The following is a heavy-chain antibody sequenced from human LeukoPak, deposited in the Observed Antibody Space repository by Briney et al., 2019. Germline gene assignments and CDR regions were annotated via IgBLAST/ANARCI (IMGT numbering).Heavy chain of an antibody. Sequence: PGGSLRLSCAASGFTFSGYEMNWIRQPPGKGLEWIGEINHSGSTNYNPSLKSRVTISVDTSKNQFSLKLSSVTAADTAVCYCARRGSGWISPYYYFDYWGQGTLVTVSS. CDR3: ARRGSGWISPYYYFDY. D-gene: IGHD6-19*01. J-gene: IGHJ4*02. CDR1: GFTFSGYE. V-gene: IGHV4-34*01. CDR2: INHSGST.